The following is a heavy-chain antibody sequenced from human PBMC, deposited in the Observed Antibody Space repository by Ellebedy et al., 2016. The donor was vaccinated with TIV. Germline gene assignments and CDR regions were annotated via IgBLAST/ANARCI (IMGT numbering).Heavy chain of an antibody. CDR3: VRHAAPAVPGDY. D-gene: IGHD6-19*01. Sequence: GESLKISCKGSGYTFTTYWIGWVRQVPGTGLEWMGIIYPGDSDTRYRPSFQGQVTISADKSASTAYLQWSSLRASDTAIYYCVRHAAPAVPGDYWGQGTLVTVSS. CDR1: GYTFTTYW. CDR2: IYPGDSDT. J-gene: IGHJ4*02. V-gene: IGHV5-51*01.